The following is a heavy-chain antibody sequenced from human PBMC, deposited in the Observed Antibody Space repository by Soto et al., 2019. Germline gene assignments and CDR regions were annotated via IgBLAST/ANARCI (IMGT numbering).Heavy chain of an antibody. D-gene: IGHD6-19*01. CDR3: ARGLRISRVGSSGWYYFDY. CDR2: ISYDGSNK. Sequence: GGSLRLSCAASGFTFSSYAMHWVRQAPGKGLGWVAVISYDGSNKYYADSVKGRFTISRDNSKNTLYLQMNSLRAEDTAVFFCARGLRISRVGSSGWYYFDYWGQGTLVTVSS. V-gene: IGHV3-30-3*01. CDR1: GFTFSSYA. J-gene: IGHJ4*02.